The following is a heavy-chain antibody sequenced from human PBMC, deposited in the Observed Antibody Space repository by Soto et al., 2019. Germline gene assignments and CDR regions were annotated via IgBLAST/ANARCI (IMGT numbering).Heavy chain of an antibody. D-gene: IGHD1-26*01. CDR3: GRGRSGQIVVFY. Sequence: PGESLKISCKGSGYRFSSNYISWVRQMPGKGLEWVGRIDPTDSYTNYSPAFQGHVTMTRDMSITTVYMELNNLSPDDTAVYYCGRGRSGQIVVFYWGQGTPVTVSS. CDR1: GYRFSSNY. CDR2: IDPTDSYT. V-gene: IGHV5-10-1*01. J-gene: IGHJ4*02.